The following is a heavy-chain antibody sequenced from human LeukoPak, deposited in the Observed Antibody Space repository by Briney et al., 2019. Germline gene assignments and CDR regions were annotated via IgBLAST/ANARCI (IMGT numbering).Heavy chain of an antibody. CDR3: ARHDYGDYVPFDY. V-gene: IGHV4-39*01. CDR1: GGSISSSSYY. J-gene: IGHJ4*02. CDR2: IYYSGST. D-gene: IGHD4-17*01. Sequence: SETLSLTCTVSGGSISSSSYYWGWIRQPPGKGLEWNGSIYYSGSTYYNPSFKSRVTISVDTSKNQFSLKLSSVTAADTAVYYCARHDYGDYVPFDYWGQGTLVTVSS.